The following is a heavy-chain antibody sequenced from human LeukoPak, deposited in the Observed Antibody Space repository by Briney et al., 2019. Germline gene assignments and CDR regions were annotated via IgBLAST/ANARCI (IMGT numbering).Heavy chain of an antibody. CDR2: ISAYNGNT. J-gene: IGHJ4*02. Sequence: ASVKVSCKASGYTFTSYGISWVRQAPGQGLKWMGWISAYNGNTNYAQKLQGRVTMTTDTSTSTAYMELRSLRSDDTAVYYCASSEDYDFWSGYYTFDYWGQGTLVTVSP. D-gene: IGHD3-3*01. CDR3: ASSEDYDFWSGYYTFDY. V-gene: IGHV1-18*01. CDR1: GYTFTSYG.